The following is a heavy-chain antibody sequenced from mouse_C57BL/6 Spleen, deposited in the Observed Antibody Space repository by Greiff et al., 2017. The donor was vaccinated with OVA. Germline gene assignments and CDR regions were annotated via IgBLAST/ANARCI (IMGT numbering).Heavy chain of an antibody. CDR3: ARRNDFLDY. J-gene: IGHJ2*01. V-gene: IGHV1-81*01. CDR2: IYPRSGNT. CDR1: GYTFTSYG. Sequence: VKLMESGAELARPGASVKLSCKASGYTFTSYGISWVKQRTGQGLEWIGEIYPRSGNTYYNEKFKGKATRTADKSSSTAYMELRSLTSEDSAVYFCARRNDFLDYWGQGTTLTVSS. D-gene: IGHD2-4*01.